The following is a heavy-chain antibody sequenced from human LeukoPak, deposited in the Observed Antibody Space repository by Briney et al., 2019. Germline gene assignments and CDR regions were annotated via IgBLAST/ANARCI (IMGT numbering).Heavy chain of an antibody. J-gene: IGHJ4*02. CDR1: GGSISSYY. D-gene: IGHD6-19*01. Sequence: SETLSLTCTVSGGSISSYYWSWIRQPPGKGLEWIGEINHSGSTNYNPSLKSRVTISVDTPKNQFSLKLSSVTAADTAVYYCARVPYSSGWHDYWGQGTLVTVSS. V-gene: IGHV4-34*01. CDR3: ARVPYSSGWHDY. CDR2: INHSGST.